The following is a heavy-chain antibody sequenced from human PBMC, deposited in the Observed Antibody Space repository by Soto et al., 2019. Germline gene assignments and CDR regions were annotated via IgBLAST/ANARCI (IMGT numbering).Heavy chain of an antibody. CDR2: INPNSGGT. V-gene: IGHV1-2*04. D-gene: IGHD5-12*01. CDR3: ARDQKLNSGYGSVRYYYYGMDV. Sequence: ASVKVSCKASGYTFTCYYMHWVRQAPGQGLEWMGWINPNSGGTNYAQKFQGWVTMTRDTSISTAYMELSRLRSDDTAVYYCARDQKLNSGYGSVRYYYYGMDVWGQGTTVTVSS. J-gene: IGHJ6*02. CDR1: GYTFTCYY.